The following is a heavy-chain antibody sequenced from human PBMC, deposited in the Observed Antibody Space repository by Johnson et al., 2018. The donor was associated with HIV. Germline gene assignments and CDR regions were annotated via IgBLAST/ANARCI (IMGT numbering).Heavy chain of an antibody. Sequence: VQLVESGGGVVQPGGSLRLSCAASGFTFSSYGMHWVRQAPGKGLEWVAFIRYDGSNKYYADSVKGLFTISRDNSKNTLYLQMNSLRAEDTAVYYCAKVSIVVGTRGAFDIWGQGTMVTVSS. CDR2: IRYDGSNK. D-gene: IGHD3-22*01. V-gene: IGHV3-30*02. CDR1: GFTFSSYG. J-gene: IGHJ3*02. CDR3: AKVSIVVGTRGAFDI.